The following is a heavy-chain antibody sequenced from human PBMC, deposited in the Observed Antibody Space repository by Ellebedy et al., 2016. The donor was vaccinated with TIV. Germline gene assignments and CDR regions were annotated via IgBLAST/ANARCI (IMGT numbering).Heavy chain of an antibody. Sequence: GESLKISCAAAGFTFSSHWMHWVRQDPGKGLVWVSRINSDGSSTSYADSVKGRFTISRDNAKNTLYLQMNSLRVEDTAVYFCARRKREGDYDYFGFDHWGQGTLVTVSS. CDR3: ARRKREGDYDYFGFDH. J-gene: IGHJ4*02. CDR2: INSDGSST. V-gene: IGHV3-74*01. D-gene: IGHD5-12*01. CDR1: GFTFSSHW.